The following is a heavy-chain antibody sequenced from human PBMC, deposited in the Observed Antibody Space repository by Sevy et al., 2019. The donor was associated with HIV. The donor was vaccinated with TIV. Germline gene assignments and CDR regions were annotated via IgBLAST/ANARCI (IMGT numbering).Heavy chain of an antibody. D-gene: IGHD3-3*01. Sequence: GGSLRLSCAASGFTFSSFWMSWVRQAPGKGLEWVANINQDGSQKYYVDPVKGRFTISRDNAKNSLYLQMNSLRAEDTAVYYCARDQNYDFWSGTDPWGQGTLVTVSS. CDR3: ARDQNYDFWSGTDP. CDR2: INQDGSQK. J-gene: IGHJ5*02. V-gene: IGHV3-7*01. CDR1: GFTFSSFW.